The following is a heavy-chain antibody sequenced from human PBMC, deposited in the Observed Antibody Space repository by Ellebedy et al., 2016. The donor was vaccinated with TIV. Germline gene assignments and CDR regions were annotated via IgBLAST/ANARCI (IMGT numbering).Heavy chain of an antibody. Sequence: GESLKISCAASGFSFSHFAIHWVRQAPGKGLEWVAQISYDGGDKFYADAVKGRFTISRDNSNNILYLQMDSLRHEDTAMYYCAREMERILTGHEAFDYWGQGTLVTVSS. CDR2: ISYDGGDK. D-gene: IGHD3-9*01. J-gene: IGHJ4*02. V-gene: IGHV3-30-3*01. CDR1: GFSFSHFA. CDR3: AREMERILTGHEAFDY.